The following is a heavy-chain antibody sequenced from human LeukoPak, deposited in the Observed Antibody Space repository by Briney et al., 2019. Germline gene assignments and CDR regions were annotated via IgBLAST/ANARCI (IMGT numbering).Heavy chain of an antibody. CDR1: GFTFSSYA. D-gene: IGHD3-22*01. CDR3: AKGDSSYYYYMDV. J-gene: IGHJ6*03. V-gene: IGHV3-23*01. CDR2: ISGRGDST. Sequence: PGGSLRLSCAASGFTFSSYAMSWVRQAPGKGLDWVSAISGRGDSTYYADSVKGRFTISRDNSKNTLYLQMNSLRVEDTAVYYCAKGDSSYYYYMDVWDKGTTVTVSS.